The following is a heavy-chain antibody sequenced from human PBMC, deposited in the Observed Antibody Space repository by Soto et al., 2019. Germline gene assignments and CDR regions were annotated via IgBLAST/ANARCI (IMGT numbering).Heavy chain of an antibody. D-gene: IGHD3-3*01. CDR1: GYTFTSYD. Sequence: QVQLVQSGAEVKKPGASVKVSCKASGYTFTSYDINWVRQATGQGLEWMGWMNPNSGNTGYAQKFQGRVTMTRNTSIITAYMELSSLRSEDTAVYYCASPRSGSYSYGMDVWGQGTAVTVSS. V-gene: IGHV1-8*01. J-gene: IGHJ6*02. CDR3: ASPRSGSYSYGMDV. CDR2: MNPNSGNT.